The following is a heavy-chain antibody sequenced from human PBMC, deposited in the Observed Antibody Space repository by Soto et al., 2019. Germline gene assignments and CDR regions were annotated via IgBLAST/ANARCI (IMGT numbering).Heavy chain of an antibody. D-gene: IGHD3-9*01. J-gene: IGHJ4*02. CDR1: GLIFSGNG. CDR2: ISGSGDKT. Sequence: PGGSLRLSCAPSGLIFSGNGMHWIRQAPGKGLEWVSVISGSGDKTYYAGAVKGRFTISRDNSMNTLYLQMNSLRAEDTALYFCATSGGHLTGYYPAYWGQGTLVTVSS. V-gene: IGHV3-23*01. CDR3: ATSGGHLTGYYPAY.